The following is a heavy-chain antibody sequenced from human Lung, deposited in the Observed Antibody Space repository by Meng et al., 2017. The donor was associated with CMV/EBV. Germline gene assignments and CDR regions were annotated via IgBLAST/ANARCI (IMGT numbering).Heavy chain of an antibody. J-gene: IGHJ4*02. CDR3: ATTSSGWFNYFDS. D-gene: IGHD6-19*01. Sequence: SXTXSLXXTVSGGSISSSSHYWGWIRQPPGKGLEWIATIYYNGGTSYNPSLKSRVTISLDTSKNQFPLKLNSVTAADTAVYYCATTSSGWFNYFDSWGQGTLVTVSS. CDR2: IYYNGGT. CDR1: GGSISSSSHY. V-gene: IGHV4-39*01.